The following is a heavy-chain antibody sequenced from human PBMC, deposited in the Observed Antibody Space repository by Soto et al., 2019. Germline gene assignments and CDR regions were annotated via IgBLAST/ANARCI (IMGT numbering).Heavy chain of an antibody. V-gene: IGHV1-3*01. CDR1: GYTFTSYA. Sequence: QVQLVQSGAEVKKPGASVKVSCKASGYTFTSYAMHWVRLAPGQRLEWMGWINAGNGNTKYSQKFQGRVTITRDTSASTAYMELSSLRSEDTAVYYCARTRASSWYEVWFDPWGQGTLVTVSS. CDR3: ARTRASSWYEVWFDP. CDR2: INAGNGNT. J-gene: IGHJ5*02. D-gene: IGHD6-13*01.